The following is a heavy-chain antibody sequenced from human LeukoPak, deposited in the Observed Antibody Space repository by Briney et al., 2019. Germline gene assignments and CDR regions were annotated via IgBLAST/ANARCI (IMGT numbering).Heavy chain of an antibody. V-gene: IGHV3-23*01. CDR3: AKGTAGFDY. Sequence: GGSLRLSCAASGFTFSIFGMSWVRQAPGKGLEWVSGISNGGDNTYYADSVKGRFTISRDNSKNTLYLQMNSLRAEDTAVNYCAKGTAGFDYWGQGTLVTVSS. CDR2: ISNGGDNT. D-gene: IGHD2-21*02. J-gene: IGHJ4*02. CDR1: GFTFSIFG.